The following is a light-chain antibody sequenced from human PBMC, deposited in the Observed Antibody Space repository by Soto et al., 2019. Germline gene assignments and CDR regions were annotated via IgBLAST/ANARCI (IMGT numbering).Light chain of an antibody. J-gene: IGKJ1*01. Sequence: DIQMTQSPSTLPASVGYRVTITCRASQSISSWLAWYQQKPGKAPQLLIYDASSLESGVPSRFSRSGSGTEFTLTISSLQPDDFATYYCQQYNSYSWTFGQGTKV. CDR1: QSISSW. V-gene: IGKV1-5*01. CDR2: DAS. CDR3: QQYNSYSWT.